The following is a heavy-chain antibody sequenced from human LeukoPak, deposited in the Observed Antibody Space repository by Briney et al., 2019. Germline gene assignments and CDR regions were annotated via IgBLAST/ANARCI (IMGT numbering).Heavy chain of an antibody. V-gene: IGHV3-23*01. D-gene: IGHD5-24*01. CDR3: AKDRRWLQTTYDAFDT. Sequence: GGSLRLSCAASGFTFSSYAMSWVRQAPGKGLEWVSAISGSGGSTYYADSVKGRFTISRDNSKNTLYLQMNSLRAEDTAVYYCAKDRRWLQTTYDAFDTWGQGTMVTVSS. CDR2: ISGSGGST. CDR1: GFTFSSYA. J-gene: IGHJ3*02.